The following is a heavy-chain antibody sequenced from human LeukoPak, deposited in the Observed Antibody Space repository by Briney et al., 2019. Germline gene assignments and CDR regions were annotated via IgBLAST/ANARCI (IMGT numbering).Heavy chain of an antibody. V-gene: IGHV4-34*01. CDR3: ARGQQYDFWSGYGGEYFDY. Sequence: SETLSLTCAVYGGSFSGYYWSWIRQPPGKGLEWIGEINHSGSTNYNPSLKSRVTIPVDTSKNQFSLKLSSVTAADTAVYYCARGQQYDFWSGYGGEYFDYWGQGTLVTVSS. CDR2: INHSGST. J-gene: IGHJ4*02. D-gene: IGHD3-3*01. CDR1: GGSFSGYY.